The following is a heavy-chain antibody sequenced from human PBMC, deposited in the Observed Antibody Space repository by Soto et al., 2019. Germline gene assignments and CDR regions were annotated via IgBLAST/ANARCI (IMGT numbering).Heavy chain of an antibody. CDR1: GYTFTSYG. V-gene: IGHV1-18*01. CDR3: ARDRDQEWELTWGYLDY. CDR2: ISAYNGNT. Sequence: QVQLVQSGAEVKKPGASVKVSCKASGYTFTSYGISWVRQAPGQGLEWMGWISAYNGNTNYAQKLQGRVTMTTDTSTSTAYMELRSLRSDDTAVYYCARDRDQEWELTWGYLDYWGQGTLVTVSS. D-gene: IGHD1-26*01. J-gene: IGHJ4*02.